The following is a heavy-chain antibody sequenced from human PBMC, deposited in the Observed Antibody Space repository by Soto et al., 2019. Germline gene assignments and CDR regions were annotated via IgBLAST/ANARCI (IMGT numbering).Heavy chain of an antibody. J-gene: IGHJ4*02. CDR1: GGSISSSSYY. CDR2: IYYSGST. D-gene: IGHD3-3*01. V-gene: IGHV4-39*01. Sequence: QLQLQESGPGLVKPSETLSLTCTVSGGSISSSSYYWGWIRQPPGKGLEWIGSIYYSGSTYYNPSLKSRVTLAVDTSMKQFSLKLCSVTAADAAVYYCATTGYDFWSGYTIYWGQGTLVTVSS. CDR3: ATTGYDFWSGYTIY.